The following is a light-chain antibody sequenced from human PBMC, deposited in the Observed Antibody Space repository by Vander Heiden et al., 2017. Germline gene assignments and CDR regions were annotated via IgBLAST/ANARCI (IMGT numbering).Light chain of an antibody. V-gene: IGLV1-40*01. CDR3: QSYDSSLRGYV. CDR1: SPHIGAGYG. CDR2: GNN. J-gene: IGLJ1*01. Sequence: QSVLTQPPSVSGAPGQRVAISCTGSSPHIGAGYGVHWYQQLPGTAPKLLIYGNNNRPSGVPDRFFVSKSGTSASLAITGLQPEDESDYYCQSYDSSLRGYVFGTGTKVTVL.